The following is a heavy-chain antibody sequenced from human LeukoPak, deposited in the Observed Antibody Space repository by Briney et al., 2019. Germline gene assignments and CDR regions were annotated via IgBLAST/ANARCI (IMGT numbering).Heavy chain of an antibody. CDR2: IKQDGSEK. D-gene: IGHD3-22*01. J-gene: IGHJ3*02. V-gene: IGHV3-7*01. CDR3: ARASVPIYYYDSSGWYAFDI. CDR1: GFTVSSNY. Sequence: GGSLRLSCAASGFTVSSNYMSWVRQAPGKGLEWVANIKQDGSEKYYVDSVKGRFTISRDNAKNSLYLQMNSLRAEDTAVYYCARASVPIYYYDSSGWYAFDIWGQGTMVTVSS.